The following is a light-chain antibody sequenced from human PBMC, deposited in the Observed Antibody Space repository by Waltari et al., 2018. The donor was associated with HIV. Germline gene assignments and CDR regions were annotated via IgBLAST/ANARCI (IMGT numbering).Light chain of an antibody. J-gene: IGLJ1*01. V-gene: IGLV2-14*01. CDR2: DVS. Sequence: QSALTQPASVSGSPGQSITLSCTGTSSDGGGYNYVSWYQQHSGKAPKLRIYDVSNRLSRCSNRFSGSKSGNTASLTISGLQAEDEAYYYCSSYTSTYVFGTGSKVTVL. CDR3: SSYTSTYV. CDR1: SSDGGGYNY.